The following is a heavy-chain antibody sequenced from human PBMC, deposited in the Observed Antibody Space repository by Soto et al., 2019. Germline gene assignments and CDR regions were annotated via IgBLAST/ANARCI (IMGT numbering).Heavy chain of an antibody. Sequence: SVKVSCKVSGYTLTELSMHWVRQAPGQGLEWMGGIIPIFGTANYAQKFQGRVTITADESTSTAYMELSSLRSEDTAVYYCARSDSKEWISDYWGQGTLVTVSS. V-gene: IGHV1-69*13. J-gene: IGHJ4*02. CDR3: ARSDSKEWISDY. D-gene: IGHD3-3*01. CDR2: IIPIFGTA. CDR1: GYTLTELS.